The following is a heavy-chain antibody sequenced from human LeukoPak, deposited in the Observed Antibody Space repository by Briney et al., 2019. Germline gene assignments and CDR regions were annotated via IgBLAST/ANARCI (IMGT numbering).Heavy chain of an antibody. V-gene: IGHV3-66*01. J-gene: IGHJ3*02. CDR1: GFTFSTYG. CDR2: IYSGGST. CDR3: ARGIVGALDAFDI. Sequence: GGSLRLSCGASGFTFSTYGLNWVRQAPGKGLEWVSVIYSGGSTYYADSVKGRFTISRDNSKNTLYLQMNSLRAEDTAVYYCARGIVGALDAFDIWGQGTMVTVSS. D-gene: IGHD1-26*01.